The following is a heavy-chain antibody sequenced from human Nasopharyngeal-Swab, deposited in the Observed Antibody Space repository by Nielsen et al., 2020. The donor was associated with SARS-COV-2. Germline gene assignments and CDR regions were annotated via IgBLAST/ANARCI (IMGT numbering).Heavy chain of an antibody. CDR2: ISSSGGRT. D-gene: IGHD2-15*01. Sequence: GGSLRLSCAASGFTFSSYAMRWVRQAPGKGLEWVSAISSSGGRTYYADSVKGRFTISRDNSKNTLYLQMSSLRAEDTAVYYCAKTKGCIGGSCYGLDYWGQGTLVTVSS. CDR3: AKTKGCIGGSCYGLDY. J-gene: IGHJ4*02. CDR1: GFTFSSYA. V-gene: IGHV3-23*01.